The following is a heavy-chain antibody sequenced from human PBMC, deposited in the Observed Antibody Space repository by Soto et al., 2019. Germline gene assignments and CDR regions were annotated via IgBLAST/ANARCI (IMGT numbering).Heavy chain of an antibody. V-gene: IGHV1-18*04. CDR2: ISAYNGNT. Sequence: QVQLVQSGAEVKKPGASVKVSCKASGYTFTSYGISWVRQAPGQGLEWMGRISAYNGNTNYAQKLQGRVTMTTDTSTSTAYMELMSLRSDDTAVYYCARTLQPYDILTGYFAYYYYYGMDVWGQGTTVTVSS. CDR1: GYTFTSYG. J-gene: IGHJ6*02. D-gene: IGHD3-9*01. CDR3: ARTLQPYDILTGYFAYYYYYGMDV.